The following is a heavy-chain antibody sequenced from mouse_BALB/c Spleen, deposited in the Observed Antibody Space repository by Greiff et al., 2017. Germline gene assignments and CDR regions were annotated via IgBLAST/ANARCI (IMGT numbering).Heavy chain of an antibody. CDR3: ARLWDY. V-gene: IGHV5-17*02. CDR2: ISSGSSTI. CDR1: GFTFSSFG. Sequence: EVKLVESGGGLVQPGGSRKLSCAASGFTFSSFGMYWVRQAPEKGLEWVAYISSGSSTIYYADTVKGRFTISRDNPKNTLFLQMTSLRSEDTAMYYCARLWDYWGQGTTLTVSS. J-gene: IGHJ2*01.